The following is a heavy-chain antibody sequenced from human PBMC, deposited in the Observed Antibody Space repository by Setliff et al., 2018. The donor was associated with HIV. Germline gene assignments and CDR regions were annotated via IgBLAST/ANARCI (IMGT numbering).Heavy chain of an antibody. D-gene: IGHD6-13*01. CDR3: ARTSILYSSSWYVSKNWFDP. V-gene: IGHV4-39*07. CDR1: GGSISSSNYC. J-gene: IGHJ5*02. CDR2: IYYSGSA. Sequence: PSETLSLTCTVSGGSISSSNYCWGWIRQPPGKGLEWIGSIYYSGSAYYNPSLKSRVTISVDTSKNQFSLKLTSVTAADTAVYYCARTSILYSSSWYVSKNWFDPWGQGTQVTV.